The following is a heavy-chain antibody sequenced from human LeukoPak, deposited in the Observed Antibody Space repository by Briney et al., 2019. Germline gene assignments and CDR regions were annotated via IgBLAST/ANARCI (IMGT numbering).Heavy chain of an antibody. Sequence: SETLSPTCTVSGGSISSYYWSWIRQPAGKGLEWIGRIYTSGSTNYNPSLKSRVTMSVDTSKNQFSLKLSSVTAADTAVYCCAREGLRDCSGGSCYDYWGQGTLVTVSS. V-gene: IGHV4-4*07. CDR2: IYTSGST. D-gene: IGHD2-15*01. J-gene: IGHJ4*02. CDR3: AREGLRDCSGGSCYDY. CDR1: GGSISSYY.